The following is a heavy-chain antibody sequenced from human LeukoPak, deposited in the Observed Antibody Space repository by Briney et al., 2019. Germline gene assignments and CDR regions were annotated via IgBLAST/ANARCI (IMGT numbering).Heavy chain of an antibody. V-gene: IGHV3-23*01. D-gene: IGHD3-10*01. Sequence: PGGSPRLSCAASGFTFSSYGMTWVRQAPGKGLEWVSTISNGGGSTNYAFPVKGRFSISRDNSKNTLYLQMNSLRAEDTAVYYCARGLGSGSSPFDYWGQGTLVTVSS. CDR2: ISNGGGST. CDR1: GFTFSSYG. CDR3: ARGLGSGSSPFDY. J-gene: IGHJ4*02.